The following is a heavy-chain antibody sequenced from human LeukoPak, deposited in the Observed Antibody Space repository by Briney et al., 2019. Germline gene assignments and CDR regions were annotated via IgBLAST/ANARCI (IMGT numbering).Heavy chain of an antibody. J-gene: IGHJ4*02. D-gene: IGHD3-22*01. CDR1: GGSISRNH. V-gene: IGHV4-59*01. CDR2: IYDSGST. CDR3: ARQSISGSSLSYFDY. Sequence: PSETLSLTCTVSGGSISRNHWSWVRQPPGKGLEWIGNIYDSGSTNYNPSLKSRVTISVDTSKNQCSLKLSSVTAADTAVYYCARQSISGSSLSYFDYWGQGTLVNVSS.